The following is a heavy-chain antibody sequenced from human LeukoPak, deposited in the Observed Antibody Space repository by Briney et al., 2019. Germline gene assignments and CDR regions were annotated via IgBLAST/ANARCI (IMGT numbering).Heavy chain of an antibody. J-gene: IGHJ4*02. CDR1: GYTFTSYY. Sequence: ASVTVSCKASGYTFTSYYMHWVRQAPGQELEWMGIINPSTGTTGYAQKFQGRVTMTRDTSTSTVYMDLSSLRSEDTAVYYCARAAVAVPFDYWGQGTLVTVSS. D-gene: IGHD6-19*01. CDR3: ARAAVAVPFDY. V-gene: IGHV1-46*01. CDR2: INPSTGTT.